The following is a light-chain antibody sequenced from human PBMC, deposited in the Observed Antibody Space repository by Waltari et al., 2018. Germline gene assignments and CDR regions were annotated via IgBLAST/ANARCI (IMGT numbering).Light chain of an antibody. Sequence: QSALTQPASVSGSPGQSVTILCAGTSNDVGGYNSASWYQEHPGQAPRVIIYDVSDRPSGVSDRFSGSKSGNTASLTISGLQAEDEADYYCSSQSSNDVVLFGGGTKLTVL. CDR3: SSQSSNDVVL. V-gene: IGLV2-14*01. CDR2: DVS. CDR1: SNDVGGYNS. J-gene: IGLJ2*01.